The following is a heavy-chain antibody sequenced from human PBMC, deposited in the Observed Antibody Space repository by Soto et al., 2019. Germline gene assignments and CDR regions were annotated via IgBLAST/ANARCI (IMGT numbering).Heavy chain of an antibody. D-gene: IGHD4-17*01. V-gene: IGHV4-31*03. CDR2: IFYSGSA. CDR1: GGSFSSGPYY. J-gene: IGHJ5*02. CDR3: ARSPYGDRQYNWFDP. Sequence: PSETLSLTCTVSGGSFSSGPYYWSWIRQHPRKGLEWIGYIFYSGSAYYNPSLGSRVTISVDTSKNQFSLKLSSVTAADTAMYYCARSPYGDRQYNWFDPWGQGTLVTVSS.